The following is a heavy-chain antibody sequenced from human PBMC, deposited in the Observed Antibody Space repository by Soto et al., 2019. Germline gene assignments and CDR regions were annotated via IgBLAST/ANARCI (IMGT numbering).Heavy chain of an antibody. Sequence: EAQLVESGRGLVQPGGSLRLSCAASGFTFSTYWMSWVRQAPGKGLEWVANIKRDGSEKDYVDSVKGRFTISRDNAKDSLYLQMNSLRVEDTAVYYCVRLAWHSSGYRDDCWGQVTLVTVSS. CDR2: IKRDGSEK. V-gene: IGHV3-7*01. J-gene: IGHJ4*02. D-gene: IGHD3-22*01. CDR3: VRLAWHSSGYRDDC. CDR1: GFTFSTYW.